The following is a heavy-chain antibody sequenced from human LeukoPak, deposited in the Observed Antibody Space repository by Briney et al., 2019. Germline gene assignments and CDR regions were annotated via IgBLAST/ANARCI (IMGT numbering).Heavy chain of an antibody. V-gene: IGHV3-9*01. D-gene: IGHD5-24*01. CDR1: GFTFDDFA. J-gene: IGHJ6*02. Sequence: SGGSLRLSCAASGFTFDDFAMHWVRQAPGKGLEWVSSINWNSGRIGYADSVKGRFTISRDNAKNSLYLQMDSLRAEDTALYYCAKDRDGSYYYGMDVWGQGTTVTVS. CDR3: AKDRDGSYYYGMDV. CDR2: INWNSGRI.